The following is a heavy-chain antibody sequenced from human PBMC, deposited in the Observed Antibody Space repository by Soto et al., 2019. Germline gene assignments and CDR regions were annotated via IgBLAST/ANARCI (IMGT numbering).Heavy chain of an antibody. J-gene: IGHJ2*01. V-gene: IGHV3-23*01. CDR3: AKDEEDYGDYYWYFDL. Sequence: GGSLRLSCAASGFTFSSYAMSWVRQAPGKGLEWVSAISGSGGSTYYADSVKGRFTMSRDNSKNTLYLQMNSLRAEDTAVYYCAKDEEDYGDYYWYFDLWGRGTLVTVSS. CDR2: ISGSGGST. D-gene: IGHD4-17*01. CDR1: GFTFSSYA.